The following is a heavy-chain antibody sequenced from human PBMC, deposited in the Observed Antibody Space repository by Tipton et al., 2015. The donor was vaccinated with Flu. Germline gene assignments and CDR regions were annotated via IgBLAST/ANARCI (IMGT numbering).Heavy chain of an antibody. CDR2: IYRSGST. D-gene: IGHD5-24*01. CDR3: ARGDGYNFDY. V-gene: IGHV4-38-2*02. J-gene: IGHJ4*02. Sequence: TLSLTCTVSGYSISSGFYWGWIRQPPGKGLEWIGNIYRSGSTFYNPSLKSRVTISVDTSKNQFSLQLSSVTAADTAVYYCARGDGYNFDYWGQGTLVTVSS. CDR1: GYSISSGFY.